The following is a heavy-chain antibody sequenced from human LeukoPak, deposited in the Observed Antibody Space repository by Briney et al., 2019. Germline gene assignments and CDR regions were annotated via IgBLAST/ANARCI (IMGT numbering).Heavy chain of an antibody. J-gene: IGHJ5*02. CDR1: GDSVSSNSVT. CDR3: ARRLTQYDCFDP. CDR2: TYYRSTWYN. D-gene: IGHD2-2*01. V-gene: IGHV6-1*01. Sequence: SQTLSLTCAISGDSVSSNSVTWNWIRQSPSRGFEWLGRTYYRSTWYNDYAVSVRGRITVNPDTSKNQFSLHLNSVTPEDTAVYYCARRLTQYDCFDPWGQGILVTVSS.